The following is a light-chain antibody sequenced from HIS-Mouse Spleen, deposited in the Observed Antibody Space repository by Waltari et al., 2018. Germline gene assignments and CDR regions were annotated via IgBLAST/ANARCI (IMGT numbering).Light chain of an antibody. CDR3: YSTDSSGNHRV. J-gene: IGLJ2*01. CDR2: EDS. V-gene: IGLV3-10*01. CDR1: ALPKKY. Sequence: SYELTQPPSVSVSPGQTARITCSGDALPKKYAYWYQQKSGQAPVLVIYEDSKRPSGIPGRFSGSSSGTKATLTISGAQVEDEADDYCYSTDSSGNHRVFGGGTKLTVL.